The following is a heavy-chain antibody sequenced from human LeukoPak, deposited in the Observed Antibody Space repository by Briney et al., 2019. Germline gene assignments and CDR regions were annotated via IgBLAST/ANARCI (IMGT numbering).Heavy chain of an antibody. CDR3: ASFYCSSTSCYPMYFDY. J-gene: IGHJ4*02. CDR2: ITSSSIYV. Sequence: GGSLRLSCAASGFTFSTYNMNWVCQAPGKGLEWVSSITSSSIYVYYADSVKGRFTISRDNAKNSLYLQMNSLRAEDTAVYYCASFYCSSTSCYPMYFDYWGQGTLVTVSS. CDR1: GFTFSTYN. D-gene: IGHD2-2*01. V-gene: IGHV3-21*01.